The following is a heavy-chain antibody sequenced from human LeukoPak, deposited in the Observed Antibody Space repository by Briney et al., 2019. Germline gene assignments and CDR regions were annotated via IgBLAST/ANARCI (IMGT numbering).Heavy chain of an antibody. J-gene: IGHJ1*01. CDR1: GFTFDDYA. V-gene: IGHV3-43D*04. Sequence: GGSLRLSCAASGFTFDDYAMHWVRQVPGKGLEWVSLIGRDGDYTHYAASVEGRFTISRDNSKNTLYLQMNSLRAEDTAVYYCATPGYYDSSGPAFQHWGQGTLVTVSS. CDR2: IGRDGDYT. D-gene: IGHD3-22*01. CDR3: ATPGYYDSSGPAFQH.